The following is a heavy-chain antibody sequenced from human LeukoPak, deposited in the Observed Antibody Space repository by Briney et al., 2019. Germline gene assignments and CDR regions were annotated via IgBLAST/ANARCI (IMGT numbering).Heavy chain of an antibody. CDR1: GFTFSSYG. V-gene: IGHV3-23*01. CDR2: ISGSGGST. Sequence: QSGGSLRLSCAASGFTFSSYGMSWVRQAPGKGLEWVSAISGSGGSTYYAGSVKGRFTISRDNSKNTLYLQMNSLRAEDTAVYYCAKVRRADDIVVVPAVRGAFDIWGQGTMVTVSS. J-gene: IGHJ3*02. D-gene: IGHD2-2*01. CDR3: AKVRRADDIVVVPAVRGAFDI.